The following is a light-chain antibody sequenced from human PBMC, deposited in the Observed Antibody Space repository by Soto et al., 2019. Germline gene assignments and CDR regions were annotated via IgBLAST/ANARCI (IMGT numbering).Light chain of an antibody. Sequence: QLVLTQSSSASASLGSSVKLTCTLSSGHSRYIIGWHQQQPGKAPRYLMKVEGSGSYNKGSGIPDRFSGSSSGADRYLTISNLQFEDEADYYCETWDSNTLVFGGGTKLTVL. J-gene: IGLJ2*01. V-gene: IGLV4-60*02. CDR3: ETWDSNTLV. CDR1: SGHSRYI. CDR2: VEGSGSY.